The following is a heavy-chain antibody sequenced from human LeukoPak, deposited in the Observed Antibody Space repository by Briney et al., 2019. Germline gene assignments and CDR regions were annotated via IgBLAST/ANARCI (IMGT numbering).Heavy chain of an antibody. CDR3: ARGKAFEN. CDR2: IKQDGSEV. D-gene: IGHD3-3*02. CDR1: GFTFSGSW. Sequence: GGALRLSCVVSGFTFSGSWMSWVRQAPGEGLEWVANIKQDGSEVHYVGSVKGRFIISRDNAQRSLYLQMNGLRVEDTAVYYCARGKAFENWGQGTLVTVSS. V-gene: IGHV3-7*01. J-gene: IGHJ3*01.